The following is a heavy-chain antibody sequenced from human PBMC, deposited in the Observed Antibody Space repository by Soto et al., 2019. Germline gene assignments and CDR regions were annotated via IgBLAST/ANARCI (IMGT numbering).Heavy chain of an antibody. Sequence: GGSLRLSCAASGFTFSSYAMHWVRQAPGKGLEWVAVISYDGSNKYYADSVKGRFTISRDNSKNTLYLQMNSLRAEDTAVYYCARDLASIAVAGIWGQGTMVTVSS. V-gene: IGHV3-30-3*01. CDR1: GFTFSSYA. CDR3: ARDLASIAVAGI. CDR2: ISYDGSNK. D-gene: IGHD6-19*01. J-gene: IGHJ3*02.